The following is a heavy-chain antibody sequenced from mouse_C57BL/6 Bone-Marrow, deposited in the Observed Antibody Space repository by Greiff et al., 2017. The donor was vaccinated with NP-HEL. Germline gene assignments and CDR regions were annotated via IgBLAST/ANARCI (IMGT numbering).Heavy chain of an antibody. V-gene: IGHV14-4*01. Sequence: EVQLQQSGAELVRPGASVKLSCTASGFNIKDDYMHWVKQRPEQGLEWIGWIDPENGDTEYASKFQGKATITADTSSNTAYLQLSSRTSEDTAVYYCTTFTMDYWGQGTSVTVSS. CDR3: TTFTMDY. CDR1: GFNIKDDY. J-gene: IGHJ4*01. CDR2: IDPENGDT.